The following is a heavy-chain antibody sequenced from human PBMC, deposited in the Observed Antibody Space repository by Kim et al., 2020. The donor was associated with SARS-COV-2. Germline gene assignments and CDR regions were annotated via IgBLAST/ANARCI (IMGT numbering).Heavy chain of an antibody. CDR3: VKGPGPQLVRGLYYFDY. Sequence: GGSLRLSCSASGFTFSSYAMHWVRQAPGKGLEYVSAISSNGGSTYYADSVKGRFTISRDNSKNTLYLQMSSLRAEDTAVYYCVKGPGPQLVRGLYYFDYWGQGTLVTVSS. V-gene: IGHV3-64D*09. CDR2: ISSNGGST. CDR1: GFTFSSYA. J-gene: IGHJ4*02. D-gene: IGHD6-13*01.